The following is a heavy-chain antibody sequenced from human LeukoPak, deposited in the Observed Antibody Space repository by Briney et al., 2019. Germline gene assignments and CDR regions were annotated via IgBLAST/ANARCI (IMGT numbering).Heavy chain of an antibody. J-gene: IGHJ6*02. CDR1: GFTFSNYW. CDR2: IDNAGSIT. CDR3: ARGPYCSSTSCYLGYYYGMDV. D-gene: IGHD2-2*01. V-gene: IGHV3-74*03. Sequence: GGSLRLSCAASGFTFSNYWIHWVRQAPGKGLVWVSRIDNAGSITTYADSAKGRFTISRDNAENTLYLQMNSLRVEDTAVYYCARGPYCSSTSCYLGYYYGMDVWGQGTTVTVSS.